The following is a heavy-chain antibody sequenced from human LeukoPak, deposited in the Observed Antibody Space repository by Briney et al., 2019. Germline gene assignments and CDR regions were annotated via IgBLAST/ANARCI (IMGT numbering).Heavy chain of an antibody. CDR1: GGSFSGYY. V-gene: IGHV4-34*01. J-gene: IGHJ5*02. CDR2: INHSGST. D-gene: IGHD6-13*01. CDR3: ARGFHSSSWYIWFDP. Sequence: SETLSLTCAVYGGSFSGYYWSWIRQPPGKGLEWIGEINHSGSTNYNPSLESRVTISVDTSKNQFSLKLSSVTAADTAVYYCARGFHSSSWYIWFDPWGQGTLVTVSS.